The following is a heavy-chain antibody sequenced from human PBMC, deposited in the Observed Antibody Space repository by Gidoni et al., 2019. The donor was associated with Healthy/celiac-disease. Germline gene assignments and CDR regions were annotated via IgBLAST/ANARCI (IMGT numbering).Heavy chain of an antibody. CDR3: AREGDCSGGSCYLDY. CDR1: GGSISSSNW. V-gene: IGHV4-4*02. CDR2: IYHSGST. D-gene: IGHD2-15*01. Sequence: QVQLQESGPGLVKPSGTLSLTCAVSGGSISSSNWWSWVRQPPGKGLEWIGEIYHSGSTNYNPSLKRRVTISVDKSKNQFSLKLSSVTAADTAVYYCAREGDCSGGSCYLDYWGQGTLVTVSS. J-gene: IGHJ4*02.